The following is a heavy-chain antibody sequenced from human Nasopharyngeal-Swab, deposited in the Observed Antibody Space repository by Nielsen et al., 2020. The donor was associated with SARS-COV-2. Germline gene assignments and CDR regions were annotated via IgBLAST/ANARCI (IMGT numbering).Heavy chain of an antibody. CDR3: ARHTANTED. Sequence: SETLSLTCAVYGGSFSGYYWSWIRQPPGKGLEWIGEINHSGSTNYNPSLKSRVTISVDTSKNQFSLKLSSVTVADTAVYYCARHTANTEDWGQGTLVTVSS. D-gene: IGHD5-18*01. CDR2: INHSGST. J-gene: IGHJ4*02. V-gene: IGHV4-34*01. CDR1: GGSFSGYY.